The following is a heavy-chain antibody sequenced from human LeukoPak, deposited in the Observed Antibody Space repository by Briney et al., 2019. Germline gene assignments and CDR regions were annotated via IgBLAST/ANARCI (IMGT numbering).Heavy chain of an antibody. V-gene: IGHV1-24*01. CDR1: GYTLTELS. CDR2: FDPEDGET. CDR3: ASLPDFWSGYYRAEVGVIDI. Sequence: GASVKVSCKVSGYTLTELSMHWVRQAPGKGLEWMGGFDPEDGETIYAQKFQGRVTMTEDTSTDTAYMELSSLRSEDTAVYYCASLPDFWSGYYRAEVGVIDIWGQGTMVTVSS. J-gene: IGHJ3*02. D-gene: IGHD3-3*01.